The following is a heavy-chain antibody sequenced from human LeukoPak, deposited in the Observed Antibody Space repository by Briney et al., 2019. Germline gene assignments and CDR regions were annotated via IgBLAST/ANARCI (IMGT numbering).Heavy chain of an antibody. J-gene: IGHJ4*02. D-gene: IGHD1-1*01. CDR2: VNHSGYT. CDR1: GGSFSAYY. CDR3: ARVQRPLDGADY. Sequence: SETLSLTCAVYGGSFSAYYWSWIRQPPGMGLEWIGEVNHSGYTNYNPSLKSRVTISVDTSKNLFSLKLSSVTAADTAVYYCARVQRPLDGADYWGQGTLVTVSS. V-gene: IGHV4-34*01.